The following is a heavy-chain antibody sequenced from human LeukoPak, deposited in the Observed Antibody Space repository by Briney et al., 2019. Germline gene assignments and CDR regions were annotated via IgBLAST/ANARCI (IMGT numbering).Heavy chain of an antibody. V-gene: IGHV3-30*03. J-gene: IGHJ4*02. D-gene: IGHD3-9*01. Sequence: PGGSLILSCAASGFTFRSYGMHWVRQAPGKGLEWVAVISYDGKIMYYADCVKGRFTISRDNSQNMLYMQMNSMRVDATGVYYCALYDILTGYHSPFDYWGQGSLVTVSS. CDR1: GFTFRSYG. CDR2: ISYDGKIM. CDR3: ALYDILTGYHSPFDY.